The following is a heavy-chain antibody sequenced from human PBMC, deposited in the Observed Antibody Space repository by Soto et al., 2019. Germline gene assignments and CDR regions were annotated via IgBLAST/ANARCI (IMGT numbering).Heavy chain of an antibody. D-gene: IGHD3-22*01. Sequence: SVKVSCKASGGTFNSYDINWVRQAPGQGLEWMGGIIPIVETPKYAQKFQGRVTITADESTNTVYMELGSLRSEDTAMYYCARLSRPNYYDTSGFFKDNWFDPWGQGTLVTVSS. V-gene: IGHV1-69*13. J-gene: IGHJ5*02. CDR2: IIPIVETP. CDR3: ARLSRPNYYDTSGFFKDNWFDP. CDR1: GGTFNSYD.